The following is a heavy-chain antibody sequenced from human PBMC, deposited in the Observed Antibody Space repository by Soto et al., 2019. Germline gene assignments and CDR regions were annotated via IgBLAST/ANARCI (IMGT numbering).Heavy chain of an antibody. D-gene: IGHD2-2*01. Sequence: GGSLRLSCAASGFTFSGYWMHWVRQAPGKGLVWVSRINSDGSSTFHADSVKGRFTISRDNSKNTLHLQMNSQRTEDTSVYYCAKNQPSWATRAAFDYWGQGTLVTVSS. CDR3: AKNQPSWATRAAFDY. V-gene: IGHV3-74*01. CDR1: GFTFSGYW. CDR2: INSDGSST. J-gene: IGHJ4*02.